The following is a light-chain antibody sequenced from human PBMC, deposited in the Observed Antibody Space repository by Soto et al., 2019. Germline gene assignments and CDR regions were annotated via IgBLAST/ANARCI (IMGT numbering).Light chain of an antibody. CDR3: QSYDSSLSVLV. V-gene: IGLV1-40*01. J-gene: IGLJ2*01. CDR1: SSNIGAGYD. Sequence: QSVLTQPPSVSGAPGQRVTISCTGSSSNIGAGYDVHWYQQLPGTAPKLLIYGNSNRPSGVPVRFSGSKSGTSASLAITGLQAEDEADYYCQSYDSSLSVLVFGGGTKLTV. CDR2: GNS.